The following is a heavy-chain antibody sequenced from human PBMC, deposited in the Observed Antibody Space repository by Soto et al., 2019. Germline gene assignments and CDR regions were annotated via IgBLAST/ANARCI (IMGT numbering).Heavy chain of an antibody. CDR3: ARDRDSGGFYLDY. CDR2: ILHDGSNK. V-gene: IGHV3-30-3*01. CDR1: GFTFSHYG. Sequence: QVQLVESGGGVVQPGGSLRLSCAASGFTFSHYGMHWVRQAPGKGLEWVALILHDGSNKYYGDSVKGRFTISRDNSNSTLYLQMTSMRADDTAVYFCARDRDSGGFYLDYWGEGTLVIASA. J-gene: IGHJ4*02. D-gene: IGHD3-22*01.